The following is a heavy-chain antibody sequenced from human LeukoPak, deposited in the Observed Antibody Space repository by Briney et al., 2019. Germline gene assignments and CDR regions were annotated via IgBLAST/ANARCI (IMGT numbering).Heavy chain of an antibody. CDR1: GYTFTGYY. J-gene: IGHJ4*02. Sequence: ASVKVSCKASGYTFTGYYMHWVRQAPGQGLEWMGWINPNSGGTNYAQKFQGRVTMTRDTSISTAYMELRSLRSDDTAVYYCARVSRCGGDCYSSDYWGQGTLVTVSS. D-gene: IGHD2-21*02. V-gene: IGHV1-2*02. CDR3: ARVSRCGGDCYSSDY. CDR2: INPNSGGT.